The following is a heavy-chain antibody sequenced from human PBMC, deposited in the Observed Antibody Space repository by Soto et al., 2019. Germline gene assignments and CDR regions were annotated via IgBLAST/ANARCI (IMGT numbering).Heavy chain of an antibody. D-gene: IGHD6-19*01. CDR3: ARGIAVAGTYGYYFDY. CDR1: GFTFRDYD. Sequence: GGSLRLSCAASGFTFRDYDMFWVRQAPGKGLEWLSYISNVGGTIYYADSVKGRFTISRDNAKNSLYLQMNSLRAEDTAVYYCARGIAVAGTYGYYFDYWGQGTLVTVSS. CDR2: ISNVGGTI. J-gene: IGHJ4*02. V-gene: IGHV3-11*01.